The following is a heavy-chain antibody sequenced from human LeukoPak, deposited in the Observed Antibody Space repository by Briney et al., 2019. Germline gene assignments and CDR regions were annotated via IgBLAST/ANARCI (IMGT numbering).Heavy chain of an antibody. CDR1: GGSISSSPYY. V-gene: IGHV4-39*01. CDR2: IYYRGST. CDR3: ARHYLSDGILSTFDP. J-gene: IGHJ5*02. Sequence: PSETLSLTCTVSGGSISSSPYYRGWIRQPPGKGLEWIGTIYYRGSTYSNPSLNSRVTISLDTSKNQFSLRLRSVTAADTALYYFARHYLSDGILSTFDPWGQGTLVTVSS. D-gene: IGHD2-2*01.